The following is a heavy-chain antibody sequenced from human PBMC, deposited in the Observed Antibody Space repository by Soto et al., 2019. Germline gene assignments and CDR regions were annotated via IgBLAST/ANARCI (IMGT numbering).Heavy chain of an antibody. D-gene: IGHD1-1*01. CDR2: MHHSGSI. V-gene: IGHV4-4*02. CDR1: GDSISNNKW. J-gene: IGHJ4*02. CDR3: ARHDNMTLGSQDLDS. Sequence: QVQLQESGPGLVKPSGTLSLTCSVSGDSISNNKWWSWVRQPPGKGLEWIGEMHHSGSIHYNASHKSRATLAGDKSRNQFSLQLTSVTAADTALYFCARHDNMTLGSQDLDSWGPGTLVTVSA.